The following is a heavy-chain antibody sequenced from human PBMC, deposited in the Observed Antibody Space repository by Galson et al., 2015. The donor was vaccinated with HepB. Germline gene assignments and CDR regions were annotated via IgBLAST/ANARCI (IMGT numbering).Heavy chain of an antibody. CDR1: GYTFSNYR. CDR2: ISVYNGDT. CDR3: ARESLTGWSLDY. D-gene: IGHD3-9*01. J-gene: IGHJ4*02. V-gene: IGHV1-18*01. Sequence: SVKVSCKASGYTFSNYRLSWVRQAPGQGLEWMGWISVYNGDTESAQKVQGRVTMTTDKPTRTAYMELRSLTSGDTAVYYCARESLTGWSLDYWGQGTPVTVSS.